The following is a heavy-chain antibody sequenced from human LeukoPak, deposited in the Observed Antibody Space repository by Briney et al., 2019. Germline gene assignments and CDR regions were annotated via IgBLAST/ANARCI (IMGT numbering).Heavy chain of an antibody. CDR1: GFTFSSYT. V-gene: IGHV3-48*01. CDR2: ISGGGSTI. J-gene: IGHJ4*02. CDR3: AGTSGFRFLEWLSGFDY. D-gene: IGHD3-3*01. Sequence: GGSLRLSCAASGFTFSSYTMNWVRQAPGKGLEWISYISGGGSTIYYADSVKGRFTISRDSAKNSLFLQMNSLRADDTAVYYCAGTSGFRFLEWLSGFDYWGQGALVTVSS.